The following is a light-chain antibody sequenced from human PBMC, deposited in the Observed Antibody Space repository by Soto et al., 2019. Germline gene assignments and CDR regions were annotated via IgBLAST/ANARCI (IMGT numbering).Light chain of an antibody. CDR3: QQYGSSPSWT. CDR1: QSVSSSY. Sequence: EIVLTQSPGTLSLSPGERATLSCRASQSVSSSYLAWYQQKPGQAPRLLIYGASSRATVIPDRFSGSGSGTDFTLTISRLEPEDFAVYYCQQYGSSPSWTFDQGTKVEIK. V-gene: IGKV3-20*01. J-gene: IGKJ1*01. CDR2: GAS.